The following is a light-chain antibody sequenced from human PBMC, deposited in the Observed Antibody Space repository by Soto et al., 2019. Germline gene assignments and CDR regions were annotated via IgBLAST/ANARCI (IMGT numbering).Light chain of an antibody. Sequence: EIVMTQSPATLSVSPGERATLSCRASQSVSSNLAWYQQKPGQAPRLLIYGASTRATGIPARFSGSASGTAFTLTINSLQSEDFAVYYCQQYNNWPPLTFGGGTKVEIK. CDR3: QQYNNWPPLT. CDR1: QSVSSN. J-gene: IGKJ4*01. V-gene: IGKV3-15*01. CDR2: GAS.